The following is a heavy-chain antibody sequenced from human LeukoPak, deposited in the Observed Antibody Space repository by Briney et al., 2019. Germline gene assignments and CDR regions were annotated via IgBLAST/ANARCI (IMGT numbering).Heavy chain of an antibody. D-gene: IGHD2-15*01. CDR3: VRYCNGGSCYRAAFDV. J-gene: IGHJ3*01. CDR2: IWYDGGKK. Sequence: GGSLRLSCAASGFTFSDYGMYWVRQAPGKGLEWVALIWYDGGKKYYTDSVRGRFTISRDNSKNTLYLQMDNLRAEDTAVYYCVRYCNGGSCYRAAFDVWGPGTMVTVSS. CDR1: GFTFSDYG. V-gene: IGHV3-33*08.